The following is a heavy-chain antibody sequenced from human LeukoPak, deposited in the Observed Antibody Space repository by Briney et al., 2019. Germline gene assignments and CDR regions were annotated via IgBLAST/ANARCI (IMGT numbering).Heavy chain of an antibody. CDR3: AKEHDLWHEEGNWFDT. CDR2: INDDTP. CDR1: GFSFNTYS. V-gene: IGHV3-23*01. J-gene: IGHJ5*02. Sequence: GPLRLSCTTSGFSFNTYSMSWVRQAPGKGLEWVSAINDDTPYYTDSVKGRFTVSRDNSKDTLYLHLNSLRAEDTAIYYCAKEHDLWHEEGNWFDTWGQGVLVTVSS. D-gene: IGHD3-3*01.